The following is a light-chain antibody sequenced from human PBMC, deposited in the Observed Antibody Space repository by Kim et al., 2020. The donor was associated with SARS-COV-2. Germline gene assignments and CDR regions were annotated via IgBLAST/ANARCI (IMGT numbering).Light chain of an antibody. V-gene: IGKV3-20*01. CDR1: PCVSSRQ. CDR3: QQYGSSPIT. Sequence: SAGERATLSCKASPCVSSRQLGWYQQQPGRAPRLLIYGAYCRATGLPDRFSGSGSGTDFTLTISRLEPEDFAVYYCQQYGSSPITFGQGTRLEIK. J-gene: IGKJ5*01. CDR2: GAY.